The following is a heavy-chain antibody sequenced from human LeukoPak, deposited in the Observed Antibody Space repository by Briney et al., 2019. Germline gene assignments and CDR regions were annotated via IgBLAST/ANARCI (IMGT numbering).Heavy chain of an antibody. Sequence: ASVTVSCKASGGTFSSYAISWVRQAPGQGREWMGGIIPIFGTANYAQKFQGRVTITADESTSTAYMELSSLRSEDTAVYYCARDLRLYYDFWSGFDYWGQGTLVTVSS. CDR2: IIPIFGTA. D-gene: IGHD3-3*01. CDR1: GGTFSSYA. CDR3: ARDLRLYYDFWSGFDY. J-gene: IGHJ4*02. V-gene: IGHV1-69*13.